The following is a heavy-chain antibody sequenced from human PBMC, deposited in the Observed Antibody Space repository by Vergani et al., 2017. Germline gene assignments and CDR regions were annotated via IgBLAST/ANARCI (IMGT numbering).Heavy chain of an antibody. CDR3: AMDYGSGPPQSRRLLYDIGWFDP. CDR1: GFTFSAYW. D-gene: IGHD3-10*01. CDR2: IKQDGSEK. J-gene: IGHJ5*01. V-gene: IGHV3-7*04. Sequence: EVLLVESGGGLVQPGGSLRLSCAASGFTFSAYWMNWVRQAPGKGLEWVANIKQDGSEKDYVDSVKGRFTISRDNSNNLVYLQMSSVRADDTAVYYCAMDYGSGPPQSRRLLYDIGWFDPWGQGTLVTVSS.